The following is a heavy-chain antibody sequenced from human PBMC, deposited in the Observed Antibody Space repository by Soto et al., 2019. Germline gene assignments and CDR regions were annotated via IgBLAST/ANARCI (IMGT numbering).Heavy chain of an antibody. CDR1: GFTVSSNY. Sequence: GGSLRLSCAASGFTVSSNYMSWVRQAPGKGLEWVSVIYSGGSTYYADSVKGRFTISRDNSKNTLYLQMNSLRAEDTAVYYCAREEEDGYNSYGMDVWGQGTTVTVSS. CDR2: IYSGGST. J-gene: IGHJ6*02. V-gene: IGHV3-66*01. CDR3: AREEEDGYNSYGMDV.